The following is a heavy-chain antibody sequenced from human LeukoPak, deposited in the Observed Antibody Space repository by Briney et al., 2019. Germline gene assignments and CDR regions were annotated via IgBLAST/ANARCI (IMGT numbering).Heavy chain of an antibody. J-gene: IGHJ3*02. V-gene: IGHV1-18*04. D-gene: IGHD2-15*01. CDR2: INGYNAVT. CDR3: ARDLVLIGYCSGGSCYGAFDI. Sequence: GASVKVSCKASGYSFNSNGMNWVRQAPGQGLEWMGWINGYNAVTNYPQKLQGRVFMTTDTSTSTAYMELRSLRSDDTAVYYCARDLVLIGYCSGGSCYGAFDIWGQGTMVTVSS. CDR1: GYSFNSNG.